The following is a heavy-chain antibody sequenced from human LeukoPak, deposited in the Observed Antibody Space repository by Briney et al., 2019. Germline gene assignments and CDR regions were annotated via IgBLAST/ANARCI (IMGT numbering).Heavy chain of an antibody. CDR3: AREYRQQLVHY. Sequence: SETLSLTCTVSGGSISSSSYYWGWIRQPPGKGLEWIGSIYYSGSTYYNPSLKSRVTISVDTSKNQFSLKLSSVTAADTAVYYCAREYRQQLVHYWGQGTLVTVSS. J-gene: IGHJ4*02. V-gene: IGHV4-39*02. CDR1: GGSISSSSYY. D-gene: IGHD6-13*01. CDR2: IYYSGST.